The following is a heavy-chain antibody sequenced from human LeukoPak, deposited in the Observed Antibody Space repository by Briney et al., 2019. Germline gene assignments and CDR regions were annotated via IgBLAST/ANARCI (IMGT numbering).Heavy chain of an antibody. CDR1: GFAFRTYW. CDR3: ARQSARNWFDL. V-gene: IGHV3-7*01. D-gene: IGHD3-3*01. J-gene: IGHJ5*02. Sequence: PGGSLRLSCAASGFAFRTYWMTWVRQAPGKGLEWVASINQDGSGKYYVDYVKGRFTISRDNTKNSLYLQMNTLRAEDTAVYYCARQSARNWFDLWGQGTLVTVSS. CDR2: INQDGSGK.